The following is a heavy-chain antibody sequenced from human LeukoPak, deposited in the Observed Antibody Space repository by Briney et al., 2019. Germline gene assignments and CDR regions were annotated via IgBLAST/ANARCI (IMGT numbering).Heavy chain of an antibody. CDR1: GYTFTGYY. J-gene: IGHJ4*02. Sequence: ASVKVSCKASGYTFTGYYMHWVRQAPGQGLEWMGWINPNSGGTNYAQKFQGRVTMTRDTSISTAYMELSRLRSDDTAVYYCARVGYSSSSYFDYWGRGTLVTVSS. D-gene: IGHD6-6*01. CDR3: ARVGYSSSSYFDY. CDR2: INPNSGGT. V-gene: IGHV1-2*02.